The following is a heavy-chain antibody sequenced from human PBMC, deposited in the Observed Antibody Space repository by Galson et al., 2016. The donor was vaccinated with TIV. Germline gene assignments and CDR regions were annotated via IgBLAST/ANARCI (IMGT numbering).Heavy chain of an antibody. Sequence: PALVKPTQTLTLTCTFSGFSLNTDGMCVNWIRQPPGKALEWLARIDGDDDKFYSASLKTRLTISKDTSKNQVVLTMTNMDPVDTATYYCVRTPYGDSFGWYFDLWGRGTLVTVSS. D-gene: IGHD4-17*01. J-gene: IGHJ2*01. CDR3: VRTPYGDSFGWYFDL. CDR2: IDGDDDK. V-gene: IGHV2-70*17. CDR1: GFSLNTDGMC.